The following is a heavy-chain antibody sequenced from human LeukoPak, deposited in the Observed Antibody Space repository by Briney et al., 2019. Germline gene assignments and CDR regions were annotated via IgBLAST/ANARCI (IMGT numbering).Heavy chain of an antibody. CDR2: IYRGGDT. CDR1: GFSVSDNY. D-gene: IGHD1-26*01. J-gene: IGHJ4*02. V-gene: IGHV3-66*04. CDR3: AKPYGSYYDYFDY. Sequence: GGSLRLSCAASGFSVSDNYMSWARQAPGKGLEWVAVIYRGGDTYYADSVRGRITISRDNSKNTLYLEMNSLRAEDTAVYYCAKPYGSYYDYFDYWGQGTLVTVSS.